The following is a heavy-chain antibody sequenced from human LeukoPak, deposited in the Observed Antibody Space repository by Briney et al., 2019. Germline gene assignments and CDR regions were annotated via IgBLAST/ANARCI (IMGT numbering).Heavy chain of an antibody. Sequence: GGSLRLSCAASRFSFSSYVMHWVRQAPGKGLEGVAVISYDGRNKYYADSVKGRFTISRDNVLNTLYLQMNSLRAEDTAVYYCAKDRVEYSSGWYGEGFDYWGQGTLVTVSS. CDR1: RFSFSSYV. J-gene: IGHJ4*02. CDR3: AKDRVEYSSGWYGEGFDY. D-gene: IGHD6-19*01. CDR2: ISYDGRNK. V-gene: IGHV3-30*18.